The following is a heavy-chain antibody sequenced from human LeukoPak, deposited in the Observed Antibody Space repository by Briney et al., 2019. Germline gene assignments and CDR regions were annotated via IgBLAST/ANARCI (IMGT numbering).Heavy chain of an antibody. V-gene: IGHV1-2*02. CDR1: GYTFTDYY. Sequence: ASVKVSCKASGYTFTDYYMHWVRQAPGQGLEWMGWINPNSGGTNYAQKFQGRVTMTRDTSISTAYMELSRLRSDDTAVYYCARVANYYGSGSYYSAPYYYYYMDVWGKGTTVTISS. D-gene: IGHD3-10*01. CDR3: ARVANYYGSGSYYSAPYYYYYMDV. CDR2: INPNSGGT. J-gene: IGHJ6*03.